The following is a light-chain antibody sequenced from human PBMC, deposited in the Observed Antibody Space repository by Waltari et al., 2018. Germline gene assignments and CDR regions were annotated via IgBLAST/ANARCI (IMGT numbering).Light chain of an antibody. J-gene: IGKJ1*01. Sequence: DIVMTQSPLSLPVTPGEPASISCRSSQSLLHSNGYTSLSWYLQKAGQYPQLLFYLVSNRASGVPDRFSGSGSGTYFTLKISRVDADDVGVYYCMQTLQSRTLGQGTKVEI. CDR1: QSLLHSNGYTS. CDR2: LVS. V-gene: IGKV2-28*01. CDR3: MQTLQSRT.